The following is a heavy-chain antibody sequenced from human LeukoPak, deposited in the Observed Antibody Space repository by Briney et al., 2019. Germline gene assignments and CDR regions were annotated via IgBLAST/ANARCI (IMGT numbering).Heavy chain of an antibody. CDR3: ARSYNRVVLLYY. D-gene: IGHD3-10*01. V-gene: IGHV4-34*01. CDR1: GGSFSGYC. CDR2: INHSGSS. Sequence: SETLSLTGAVYGGSFSGYCWTWIRQPPGKGLEWIGEINHSGSSNYNPSLKSRVTISVDTSKNQFSLKLTSVTAADTAVYYCARSYNRVVLLYYWGQGTLVTVSS. J-gene: IGHJ4*02.